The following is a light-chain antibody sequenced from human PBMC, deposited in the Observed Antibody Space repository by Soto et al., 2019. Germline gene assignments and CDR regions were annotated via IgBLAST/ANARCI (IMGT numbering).Light chain of an antibody. CDR1: SSDVGGYNY. J-gene: IGLJ1*01. CDR3: SSYTSSSIDYV. Sequence: QSALTQPASVSGSPGQSITISCTGTSSDVGGYNYVSWYQQHPGKAPKLMIYEVSNRPSAVSNRFSGSKSGNTASLTISRLQAEDEADYYCSSYTSSSIDYVFGTGTKLTVL. V-gene: IGLV2-14*01. CDR2: EVS.